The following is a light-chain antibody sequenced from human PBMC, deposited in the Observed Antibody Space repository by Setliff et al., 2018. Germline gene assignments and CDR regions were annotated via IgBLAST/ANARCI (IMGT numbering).Light chain of an antibody. CDR2: EVS. V-gene: IGLV2-14*01. CDR3: SSYTSSGTDV. CDR1: SSDIGGYNY. J-gene: IGLJ1*01. Sequence: QSVLAQPASVSGSPGQSITISCTGTSSDIGGYNYVSWYQQHPGKAPKFMIYEVSNRPSGVPNRFSGSKSGNTASLTISGLQAEDEADYYCSSYTSSGTDVFGSGTKGTVL.